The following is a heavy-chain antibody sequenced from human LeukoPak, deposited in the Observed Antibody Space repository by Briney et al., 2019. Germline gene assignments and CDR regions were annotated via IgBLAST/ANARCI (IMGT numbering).Heavy chain of an antibody. Sequence: SETLSLTCTVSGGSISSYYWSWIRQPPGKGLEWIGYIYYSGSTNYNPSLKSRVTISVDTSKNQFSLKLSSVTAADTAVYYCARLLLWFGELSFDYWGQGTLVTVSS. CDR2: IYYSGST. CDR3: ARLLLWFGELSFDY. V-gene: IGHV4-59*12. J-gene: IGHJ4*02. D-gene: IGHD3-10*01. CDR1: GGSISSYY.